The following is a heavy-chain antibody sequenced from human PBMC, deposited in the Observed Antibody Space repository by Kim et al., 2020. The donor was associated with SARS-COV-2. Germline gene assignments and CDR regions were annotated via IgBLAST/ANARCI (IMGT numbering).Heavy chain of an antibody. J-gene: IGHJ6*02. Sequence: SVKVSCKASGGTFSSYAISWVRQAPGQGLEWMGGIIPIFGTANYAQKFQGRVTITADESTSTAYMELSSLRSEDTAVYYCARGDTMVRGPYYYYYGMDVWGQGTTVTVSS. CDR1: GGTFSSYA. V-gene: IGHV1-69*13. CDR3: ARGDTMVRGPYYYYYGMDV. D-gene: IGHD3-10*01. CDR2: IIPIFGTA.